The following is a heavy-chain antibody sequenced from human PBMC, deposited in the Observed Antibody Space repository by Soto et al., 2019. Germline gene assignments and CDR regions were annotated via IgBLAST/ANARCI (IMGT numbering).Heavy chain of an antibody. Sequence: SETLSLTCAVSGGSISSYYWSWIRQPPGKGLEWIGYIYYSGSTNYNPSLKSRVTISVDTSKNQFSLKLSSVTVADTAVYYCTDMRGQWLPRDWGRGIMVTVSS. CDR2: IYYSGST. CDR3: TDMRGQWLPRD. V-gene: IGHV4-59*08. CDR1: GGSISSYY. D-gene: IGHD6-19*01. J-gene: IGHJ4*02.